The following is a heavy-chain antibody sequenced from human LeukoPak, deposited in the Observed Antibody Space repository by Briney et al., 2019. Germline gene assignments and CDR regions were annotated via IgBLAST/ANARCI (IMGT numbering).Heavy chain of an antibody. CDR3: TRDSSYYYDSSGSDYFDY. Sequence: PGGSLRLSCTASGFTFGDYAMSWFRQAPGKGLEWVGFIRSKAYGGTTEYAASVKGRLTISRDDSKSIAYLQMNSLKTEDTAVYYCTRDSSYYYDSSGSDYFDYWGQGTLVTVSS. CDR1: GFTFGDYA. CDR2: IRSKAYGGTT. V-gene: IGHV3-49*03. D-gene: IGHD3-22*01. J-gene: IGHJ4*02.